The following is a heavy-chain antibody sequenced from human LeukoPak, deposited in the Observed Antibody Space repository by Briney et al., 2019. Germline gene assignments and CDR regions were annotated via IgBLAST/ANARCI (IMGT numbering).Heavy chain of an antibody. CDR3: ARSRYDGDAYDI. CDR2: INTNTGNP. Sequence: ASVNVSCTASGYTFSSYAMNWVRQAPGQGLEWVGWINTNTGNPTYTQCFTGRFVFSLDTSVSTAYLQISSLKAEDTAVYYCARSRYDGDAYDIWGHGTMVTVSS. V-gene: IGHV7-4-1*02. D-gene: IGHD3-3*01. CDR1: GYTFSSYA. J-gene: IGHJ3*02.